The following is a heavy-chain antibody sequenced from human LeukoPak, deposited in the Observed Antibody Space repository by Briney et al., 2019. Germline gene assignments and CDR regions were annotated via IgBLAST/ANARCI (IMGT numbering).Heavy chain of an antibody. CDR1: GYTFTSYG. CDR2: ISTYNGNT. V-gene: IGHV1-18*01. D-gene: IGHD4-11*01. Sequence: EASVKVSCKASGYTFTSYGICWVRQAPGQGLEWMGWISTYNGNTNYAQKLQGRVTMTTDTSTSTAYMELRRLRCDDAPVYYCARGDYSVNFQHWGQGALGTVSS. J-gene: IGHJ1*01. CDR3: ARGDYSVNFQH.